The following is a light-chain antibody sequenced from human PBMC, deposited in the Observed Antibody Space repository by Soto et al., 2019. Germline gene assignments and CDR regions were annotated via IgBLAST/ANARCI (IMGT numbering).Light chain of an antibody. Sequence: QSALTQPPSASGSPGQSVTISCTGTSSDVGGYDFVSWYQQHPGKAPKLIIFEVSKRPSGVPDRFSGSKSGNTASLTVSGLQAEDEGDYYCSSYAGSKNYVLFAGGTKLTVL. CDR2: EVS. CDR3: SSYAGSKNYVL. V-gene: IGLV2-8*01. CDR1: SSDVGGYDF. J-gene: IGLJ2*01.